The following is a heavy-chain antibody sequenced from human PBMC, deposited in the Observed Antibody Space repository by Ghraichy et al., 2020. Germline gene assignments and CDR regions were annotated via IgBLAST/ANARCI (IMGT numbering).Heavy chain of an antibody. CDR2: IYYSGST. CDR3: ARHFPDGLLGTYFDY. CDR1: GGSISSSSYY. Sequence: SETLSLTCTVSGGSISSSSYYWGWIRQPPGKGLEWIGSIYYSGSTYYNPSLKSRVTISVDTSKNQFSLKLSSVTAADTSVYYCARHFPDGLLGTYFDYWGQGTLVTVSS. D-gene: IGHD1-7*01. J-gene: IGHJ4*02. V-gene: IGHV4-39*01.